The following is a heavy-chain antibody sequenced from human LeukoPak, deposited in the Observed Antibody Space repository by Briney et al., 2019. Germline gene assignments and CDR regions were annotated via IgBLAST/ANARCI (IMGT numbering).Heavy chain of an antibody. CDR1: GYTFTGYY. Sequence: ASVKVSCKASGYTFTGYYMHWVRQAPGQGLEWMGWINPNSGGTNYAQKFQGRVTMTRDTSISTAYMELSRLRSDDTAVYYCARDSPDPKVVPAAMFIPVVMDGMDVWGQGTTVTVSS. CDR2: INPNSGGT. V-gene: IGHV1-2*02. D-gene: IGHD2-2*01. J-gene: IGHJ6*02. CDR3: ARDSPDPKVVPAAMFIPVVMDGMDV.